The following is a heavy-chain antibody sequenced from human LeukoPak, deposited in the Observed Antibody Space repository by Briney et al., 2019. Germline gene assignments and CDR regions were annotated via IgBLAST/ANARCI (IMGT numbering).Heavy chain of an antibody. CDR1: GFTFSSYW. Sequence: GGSLRLSCAASGFTFSSYWMNWVRQAPGKGLVWVSRIASNGSSTTYADSVKGRFSISRDNAKNTLYLQMNSLRVEDTAVYYCARGRPHGNDYWGQGTLVTVSS. D-gene: IGHD4-23*01. V-gene: IGHV3-74*01. J-gene: IGHJ4*02. CDR2: IASNGSST. CDR3: ARGRPHGNDY.